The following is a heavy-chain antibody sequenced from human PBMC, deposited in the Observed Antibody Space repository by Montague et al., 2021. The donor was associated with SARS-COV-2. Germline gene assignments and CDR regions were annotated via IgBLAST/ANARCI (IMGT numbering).Heavy chain of an antibody. Sequence: LRLSCAASGFTFRSYWMHWVRQVPGRGPIWVSRIKPDGTSTNYAASVKGRFTISRDNAKNTLSLQLNNLRAEDTAVYYCVRPLWFGDSDYFFDSWGQGTLGTVSS. J-gene: IGHJ4*02. CDR2: IKPDGTST. V-gene: IGHV3-74*01. CDR1: GFTFRSYW. D-gene: IGHD3-10*01. CDR3: VRPLWFGDSDYFFDS.